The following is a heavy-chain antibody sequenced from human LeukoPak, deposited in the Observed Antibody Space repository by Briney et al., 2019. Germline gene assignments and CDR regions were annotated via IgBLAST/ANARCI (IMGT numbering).Heavy chain of an antibody. CDR3: ARHVDDSSGYYYRTMYYFDY. CDR1: GYSFTTYR. CDR2: ISPGDSDT. D-gene: IGHD3-22*01. J-gene: IGHJ4*02. V-gene: IGHV5-51*01. Sequence: GESLKISCKGSGYSFTTYRIGWVRQMSGKGLEWMGIISPGDSDTRYSPSFQGQVTISADKSISTAYLQWSSLKASDTAMYYCARHVDDSSGYYYRTMYYFDYWGQGSLVTVSS.